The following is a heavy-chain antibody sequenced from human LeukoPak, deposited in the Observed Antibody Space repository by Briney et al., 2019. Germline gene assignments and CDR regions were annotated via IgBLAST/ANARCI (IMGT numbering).Heavy chain of an antibody. CDR2: INAGNGNT. V-gene: IGHV1-3*01. CDR1: GYTFTSYA. D-gene: IGHD5-24*01. Sequence: ASVKVSCKASGYTFTSYAMHWVRQAPGQRLEWMGWINAGNGNTKYSQKFQGRVTITRDTSASTAYMELSSLRSEDTAVYYCARWGVGMATPFDYWGQGILVTVSS. J-gene: IGHJ4*02. CDR3: ARWGVGMATPFDY.